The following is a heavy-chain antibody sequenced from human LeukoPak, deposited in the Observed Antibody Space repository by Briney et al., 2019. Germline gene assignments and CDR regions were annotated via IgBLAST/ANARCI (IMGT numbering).Heavy chain of an antibody. Sequence: ASVKVSCKASGYTFTSYGISWVRQAPGQGLEWMGWISAYNGNTNYAQKLQGRVTMTTDTSTSTAYMELRSLRSDDTAVYYCARDMRRYCSSTSCPRYYMDVWGKGTTVTVSS. J-gene: IGHJ6*03. D-gene: IGHD2-2*01. V-gene: IGHV1-18*01. CDR1: GYTFTSYG. CDR2: ISAYNGNT. CDR3: ARDMRRYCSSTSCPRYYMDV.